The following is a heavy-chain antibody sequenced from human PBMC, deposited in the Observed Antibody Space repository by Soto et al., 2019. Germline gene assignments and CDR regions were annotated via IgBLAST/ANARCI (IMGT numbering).Heavy chain of an antibody. Sequence: QITLKESGPTLVKPTQTLKLTCTFSGFSFSDGAVGVGWFRQSPGKAPEWLAIYYWDEDEWHSPSLRTRLNIRYGGAKSQVGLSIVDMDPQDTATYFGARGRRRESCWGGDCYYFDVWGQGLQVAAS. CDR2: YYWDEDE. CDR3: ARGRRRESCWGGDCYYFDV. CDR1: GFSFSDGAVG. V-gene: IGHV2-5*02. J-gene: IGHJ4*02. D-gene: IGHD2-21*01.